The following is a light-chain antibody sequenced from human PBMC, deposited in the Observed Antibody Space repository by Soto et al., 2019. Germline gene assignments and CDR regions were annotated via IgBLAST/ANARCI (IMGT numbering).Light chain of an antibody. V-gene: IGKV3-20*01. CDR2: GAS. CDR1: QSLSGNY. J-gene: IGKJ1*01. CDR3: QQYGRSPWT. Sequence: EIVLTQSPGTLSLSPGERATLSCRASQSLSGNYLAWYQQKPGQAPRLLIYGASSRATDIPDRFSGSGSGTDFTLTISRLEPEDFAVYYCQQYGRSPWTFGQGTKVDIK.